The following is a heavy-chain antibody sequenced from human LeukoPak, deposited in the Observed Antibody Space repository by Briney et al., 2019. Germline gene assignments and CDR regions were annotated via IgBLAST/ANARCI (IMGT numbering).Heavy chain of an antibody. J-gene: IGHJ4*02. V-gene: IGHV3-23*01. Sequence: PGGSLRLSCAASGFTFSSYGMSWVRQAPGKGLEWVSGISGSGGSTYYADSVKGRFTISRDNSKNTLYLQMNSLRAEDTAVYYCARRLGSGLDYWGQGTLVTVSS. CDR3: ARRLGSGLDY. CDR2: ISGSGGST. CDR1: GFTFSSYG. D-gene: IGHD6-19*01.